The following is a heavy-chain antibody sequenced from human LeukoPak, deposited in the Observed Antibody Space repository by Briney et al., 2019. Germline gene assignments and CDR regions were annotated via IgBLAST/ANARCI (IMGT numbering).Heavy chain of an antibody. CDR1: GYTFTSYG. CDR3: ARHIGYCSGGSCHGFDY. Sequence: GASVKVSCKASGYTFTSYGISWVRQAPGQGLEWMGWISAYNGNTNYAQKLQGRVTMTTDTSTSTAYMELRSLRSDDTAVYYCARHIGYCSGGSCHGFDYWGQGTLVTVSS. CDR2: ISAYNGNT. V-gene: IGHV1-18*01. J-gene: IGHJ4*02. D-gene: IGHD2-15*01.